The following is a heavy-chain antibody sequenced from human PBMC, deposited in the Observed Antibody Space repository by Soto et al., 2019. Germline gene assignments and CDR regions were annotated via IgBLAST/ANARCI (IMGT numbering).Heavy chain of an antibody. D-gene: IGHD3-16*01. CDR2: ISSSSSYI. V-gene: IGHV3-21*01. CDR1: GFTFSSYS. CDR3: AVTYLYDPDAFDI. J-gene: IGHJ3*02. Sequence: EVQLVESGGGLVKPGGSLRLSCAASGFTFSSYSMNWVRQAPGKGLEWVSSISSSSSYIYYADSVKGRFTISRDNAKNSLYLQMNSLRAEDTAVYYCAVTYLYDPDAFDIWGQGTMVTLSS.